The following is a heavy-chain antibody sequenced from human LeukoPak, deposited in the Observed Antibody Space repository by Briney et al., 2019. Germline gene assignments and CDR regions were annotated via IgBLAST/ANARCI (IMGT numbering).Heavy chain of an antibody. CDR2: MNPNSGNT. CDR3: ARRNTGVVAGLDC. Sequence: WASVKVSCKASGYTFTSYEINWVRQATGQGLEWMGWMNPNSGNTGYAQKFQGRVTMTRNTSISTAYMELSSLRSEDTAVYYCARRNTGVVAGLDCWGQGTLVTVSS. V-gene: IGHV1-8*01. D-gene: IGHD5-18*01. CDR1: GYTFTSYE. J-gene: IGHJ4*02.